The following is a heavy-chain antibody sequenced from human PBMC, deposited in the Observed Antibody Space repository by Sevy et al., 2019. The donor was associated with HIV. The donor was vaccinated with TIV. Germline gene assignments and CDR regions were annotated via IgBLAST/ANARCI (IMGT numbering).Heavy chain of an antibody. CDR2: ISHDGGKK. J-gene: IGHJ6*02. Sequence: GGSLRLSCVGSGFIFDDYGMHWVRQAPGKGLEWVALISHDGGKKYYADYGKGRFTISRDNFKNTLYLQMNTLRRDDTAAYFCTKDPPVYGDFPYGMDVWGQGTTVTVSS. D-gene: IGHD4-17*01. CDR3: TKDPPVYGDFPYGMDV. CDR1: GFIFDDYG. V-gene: IGHV3-30*18.